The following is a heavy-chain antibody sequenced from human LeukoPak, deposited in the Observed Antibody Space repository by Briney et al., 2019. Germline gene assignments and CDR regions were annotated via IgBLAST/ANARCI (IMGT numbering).Heavy chain of an antibody. J-gene: IGHJ6*02. CDR2: MNPNSGNT. V-gene: IGHV1-8*02. Sequence: EASVKVSCKASGGTFSSYAINWVRQATGQGLEWMGWMNPNSGNTGYAQKFQGRVSMTRDTSISTAYMELSSLRSEDTAVYYCAGGPVEAVFGVSTEDWGQGTTVTVSS. CDR1: GGTFSSYA. D-gene: IGHD3-10*02. CDR3: AGGPVEAVFGVSTED.